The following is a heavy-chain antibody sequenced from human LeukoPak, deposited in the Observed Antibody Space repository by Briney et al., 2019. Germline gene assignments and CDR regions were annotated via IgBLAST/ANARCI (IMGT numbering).Heavy chain of an antibody. D-gene: IGHD3-10*01. CDR3: AKDRGYDRYYFDY. CDR2: IWYDGSNK. CDR1: GFTFSSYG. J-gene: IGHJ4*02. Sequence: GGSLRLSCAASGFTFSSYGMHWVRQAPGKGLEWVAVIWYDGSNKYYADSVKGRFTISRDNSKNTLYLQMNSLRAEDTAVYYCAKDRGYDRYYFDYWAREPWSPSPQ. V-gene: IGHV3-33*06.